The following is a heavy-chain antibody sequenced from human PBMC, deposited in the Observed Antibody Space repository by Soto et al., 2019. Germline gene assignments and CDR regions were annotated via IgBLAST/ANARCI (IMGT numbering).Heavy chain of an antibody. CDR2: ILGRGTT. CDR3: AKDAVYGDGLWLPES. V-gene: IGHV3-23*01. J-gene: IGHJ4*02. CDR1: GFGFIYYA. D-gene: IGHD4-17*01. Sequence: GSLRLSCAASGFGFIYYAMICCRQSPGKVLEWVAGILGRGTTYHADSVKGRFTISKDNSKSTLYLEMNSLRAEDTAVYYCAKDAVYGDGLWLPESWGQGTMVTVSS.